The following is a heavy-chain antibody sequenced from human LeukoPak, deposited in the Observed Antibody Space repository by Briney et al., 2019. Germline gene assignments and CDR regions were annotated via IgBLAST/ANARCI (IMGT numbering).Heavy chain of an antibody. V-gene: IGHV4-4*02. J-gene: IGHJ4*02. CDR2: IHRSGSP. Sequence: SETLSLTCTVSLDSTTSNFRSWVRQPPGKGLDWIGEIHRSGSPNYNPSLQSRVTISIDRSRNQIVLELSAVTAADTAFYYCAREILGGFNPGAYWGQGTLVTVSS. CDR1: LDSTTSNF. D-gene: IGHD1-14*01. CDR3: AREILGGFNPGAY.